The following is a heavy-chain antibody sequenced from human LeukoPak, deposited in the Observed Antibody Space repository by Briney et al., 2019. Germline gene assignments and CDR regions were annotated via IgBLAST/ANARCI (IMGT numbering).Heavy chain of an antibody. J-gene: IGHJ6*03. D-gene: IGHD6-6*01. CDR1: GGSISSGSYY. Sequence: SQTLSLTCTVSGGSISSGSYYWSWIRQPAGKGLEWIGRIYTSGSTNCNPSLKSRLTISIDTSKNQFSLKLSSMTAADTAVYYCAREHSSSWFGRYYNYMDVWGKGTTVTVSS. CDR3: AREHSSSWFGRYYNYMDV. CDR2: IYTSGST. V-gene: IGHV4-61*02.